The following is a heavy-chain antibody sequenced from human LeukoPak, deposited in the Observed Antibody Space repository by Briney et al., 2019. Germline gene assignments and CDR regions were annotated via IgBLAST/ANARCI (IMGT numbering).Heavy chain of an antibody. CDR3: ARGYCSGGSCYSDAYWFDP. V-gene: IGHV4-59*01. CDR2: IYHSGST. CDR1: GGSISSYY. J-gene: IGHJ5*02. D-gene: IGHD2-15*01. Sequence: PSETLSLTCTVSGGSISSYYWSWIRQPPGKGLEWIGYIYHSGSTNYNPSLKSRVTISVDTSKNQFSLKLSSVTAADTAVYYCARGYCSGGSCYSDAYWFDPWGQGTLVTVSS.